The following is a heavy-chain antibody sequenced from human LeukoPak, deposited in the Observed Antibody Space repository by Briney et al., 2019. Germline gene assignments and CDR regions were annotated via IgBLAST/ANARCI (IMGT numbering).Heavy chain of an antibody. Sequence: GESLKISCKGSGYSFTNYWIGWVRQMPGKGLEGMGIIYPGDSDTRYSPSLQGQVTISADKSISTAYLQWSSLKASDTAMYYCARLTPYDFWSGPPDIWGQGTMVTVSS. V-gene: IGHV5-51*01. D-gene: IGHD3-3*01. CDR2: IYPGDSDT. CDR3: ARLTPYDFWSGPPDI. J-gene: IGHJ3*02. CDR1: GYSFTNYW.